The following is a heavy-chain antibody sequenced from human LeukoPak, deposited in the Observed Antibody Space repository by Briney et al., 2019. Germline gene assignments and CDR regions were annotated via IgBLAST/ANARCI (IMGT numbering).Heavy chain of an antibody. CDR2: IDPESGGT. Sequence: ASVKVSCTASGYTFTSYGISWLRQAPGQGLEWMGWIDPESGGTNYAQKFQDKITMTRDTYMKTGYMELSSLRYDDTAVYYCAREEYSSGWYRGGWFDPWGQGTQVTVSS. CDR3: AREEYSSGWYRGGWFDP. D-gene: IGHD6-19*01. CDR1: GYTFTSYG. V-gene: IGHV1-18*01. J-gene: IGHJ5*02.